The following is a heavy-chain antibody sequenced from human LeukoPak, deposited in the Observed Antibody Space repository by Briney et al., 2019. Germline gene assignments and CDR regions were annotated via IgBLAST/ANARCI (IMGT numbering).Heavy chain of an antibody. V-gene: IGHV3-69-1*01. CDR2: ITSSRTL. D-gene: IGHD3-16*02. J-gene: IGHJ3*02. CDR1: GFIFSNYY. Sequence: PGGSLRLSCAASGFIFSNYYMNWVRQAPGKGLEWVSYITSSRTLYYADSVKGRFTISRDNVKNSVYLQMNTLRAEDTAVYFCARDRSLDDALDMWGQGTMVIVSS. CDR3: ARDRSLDDALDM.